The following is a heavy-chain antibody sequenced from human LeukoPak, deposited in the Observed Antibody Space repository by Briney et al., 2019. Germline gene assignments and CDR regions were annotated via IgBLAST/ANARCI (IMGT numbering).Heavy chain of an antibody. J-gene: IGHJ4*02. CDR2: ISSSSSYI. CDR1: GFTFSSYS. Sequence: GGSLRLSCAASGFTFSSYSVNWVRQAPGKGLEWVSSISSSSSYIYYADSVKGRFTISRDNAKNSLYLQMNSLRAEDTAVYYCARGIYGDYVLDYWGQGTLVTVSS. CDR3: ARGIYGDYVLDY. D-gene: IGHD4-17*01. V-gene: IGHV3-21*01.